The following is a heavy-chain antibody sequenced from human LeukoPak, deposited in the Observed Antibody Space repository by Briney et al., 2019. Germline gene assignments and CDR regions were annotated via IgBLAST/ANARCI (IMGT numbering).Heavy chain of an antibody. D-gene: IGHD6-19*01. CDR3: AKTGKYSSGWTNWFDP. CDR1: GVFISSYY. J-gene: IGHJ5*02. CDR2: IYYSGST. V-gene: IGHV4-59*04. Sequence: SETLSLTCTVSGVFISSYYWSWIRQPPGKGLEWIGYIYYSGSTYYNPSLKSRVTISVDTSKNQFSLKLSSVTAADTAVYYCAKTGKYSSGWTNWFDPWGQGTLVTVSS.